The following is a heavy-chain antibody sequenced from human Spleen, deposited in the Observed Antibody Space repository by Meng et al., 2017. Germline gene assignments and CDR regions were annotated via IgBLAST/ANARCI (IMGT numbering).Heavy chain of an antibody. J-gene: IGHJ4*02. D-gene: IGHD3-10*01. Sequence: GESLKISCAASGFTFSSYSMNWVRQAPGKGLEWVANIKQDGSEKYYVDSVKGRFTISRDNAKNSLYLQMNTLRAEDTAVYYCTRGRELRVRGVDYWGQGTLVTVSS. CDR1: GFTFSSYS. CDR2: IKQDGSEK. CDR3: TRGRELRVRGVDY. V-gene: IGHV3-7*01.